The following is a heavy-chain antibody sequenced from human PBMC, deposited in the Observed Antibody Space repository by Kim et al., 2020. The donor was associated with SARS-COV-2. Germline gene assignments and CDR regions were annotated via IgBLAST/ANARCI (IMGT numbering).Heavy chain of an antibody. CDR2: ISSSSSYI. J-gene: IGHJ6*02. Sequence: GGSLRLSCAASGFTFSSYSMNWVRQAPGKGLEWVSSISSSSSYIYYADSVKGRFTISRDNAKNSLYLQMNSLRAEDTAVYYCASIAAAGFETYYYYGMDVWGQGPTVTVSS. CDR3: ASIAAAGFETYYYYGMDV. D-gene: IGHD6-13*01. V-gene: IGHV3-21*01. CDR1: GFTFSSYS.